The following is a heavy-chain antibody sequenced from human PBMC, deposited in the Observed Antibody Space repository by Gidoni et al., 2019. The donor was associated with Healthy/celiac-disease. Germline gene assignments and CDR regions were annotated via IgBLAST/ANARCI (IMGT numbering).Heavy chain of an antibody. D-gene: IGHD2-15*01. J-gene: IGHJ5*02. Sequence: QVQLVQSGAEVKKPGASVKVSCKVSGYTLTELSMHRVRQAPGKGLEWMGGFDPEDGETIYAQKFQGRVTMTEDTSTDTAYMELSSLRSEDTAVYYCATGGIDCSGGSCYSGGNWFDPLGQGTLVTVSS. CDR3: ATGGIDCSGGSCYSGGNWFDP. CDR1: GYTLTELS. CDR2: FDPEDGET. V-gene: IGHV1-24*01.